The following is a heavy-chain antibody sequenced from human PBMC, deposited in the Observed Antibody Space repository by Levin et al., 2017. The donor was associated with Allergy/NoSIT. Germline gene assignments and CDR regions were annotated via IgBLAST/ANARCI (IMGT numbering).Heavy chain of an antibody. Sequence: SQTLSLTCAISGDSVSSTTATWNWIRQSPSRGLEWLGRTYYRSKWHNDYAVSVKSRITINPDTSKNQVSLQLNSVTPDDTAVYFCSRSAYFQEYLQPWGQGTLVTVSS. CDR1: GDSVSSTTAT. J-gene: IGHJ1*01. V-gene: IGHV6-1*01. CDR2: TYYRSKWHN. CDR3: SRSAYFQEYLQP. D-gene: IGHD2-8*01.